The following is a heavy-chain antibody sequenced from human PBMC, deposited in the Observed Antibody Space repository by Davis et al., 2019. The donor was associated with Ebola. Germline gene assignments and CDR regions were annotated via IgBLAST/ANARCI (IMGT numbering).Heavy chain of an antibody. Sequence: SETLSLTCTVSGGSISSYYWSWIRQPPGKGLEWIGYIYYSGSTNYNPSLKSRVTIAVDTSKNQFSLKLTSVTAADTAVYYCAKRGIGYSNYVGWFDPWGQGTLVTVSS. CDR2: IYYSGST. J-gene: IGHJ5*02. CDR3: AKRGIGYSNYVGWFDP. V-gene: IGHV4-59*12. D-gene: IGHD4-11*01. CDR1: GGSISSYY.